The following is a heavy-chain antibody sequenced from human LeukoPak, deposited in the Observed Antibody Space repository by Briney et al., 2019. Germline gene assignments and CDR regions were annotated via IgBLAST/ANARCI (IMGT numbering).Heavy chain of an antibody. CDR2: IRYDGDKK. Sequence: PGGSLRLSCAASGFTFSSYGMHWVRQAPGKGLEWVAFIRYDGDKKHYVDSVKGRFTISRDNSRNTLYLQMNSLRVEDTAVYFCASIVLGRADWLDPWGQGTLVTVSS. D-gene: IGHD7-27*01. CDR1: GFTFSSYG. J-gene: IGHJ5*02. V-gene: IGHV3-30*02. CDR3: ASIVLGRADWLDP.